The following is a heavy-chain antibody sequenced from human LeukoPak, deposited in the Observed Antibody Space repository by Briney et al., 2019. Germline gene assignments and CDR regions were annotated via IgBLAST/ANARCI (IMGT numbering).Heavy chain of an antibody. CDR3: ARGPNSNWSGLDF. V-gene: IGHV3-74*01. D-gene: IGHD6-6*01. Sequence: GGSLRLSCAASGFAFSSNWMHWARQLPGKGLVWVSRISPTGSTTSYADSVKGRFTVSRDNAKNTLYLQVNNLRAEDTAVYYCARGPNSNWSGLDFWGQGTLLTVSS. J-gene: IGHJ4*02. CDR2: ISPTGSTT. CDR1: GFAFSSNW.